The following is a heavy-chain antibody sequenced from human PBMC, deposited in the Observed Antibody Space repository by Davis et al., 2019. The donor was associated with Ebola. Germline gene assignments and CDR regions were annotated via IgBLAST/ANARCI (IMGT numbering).Heavy chain of an antibody. J-gene: IGHJ5*02. Sequence: ASVKVSCKASGYTFTSYGISWVRQAPGQGLEWMGWISAYNGNTNYAQKFQGRVTMTTDTSTSTAYMELRSLRSDDTAVYYCARDLTTVTTNWFDPWGQGTLVTVSS. CDR3: ARDLTTVTTNWFDP. D-gene: IGHD4-17*01. V-gene: IGHV1-18*01. CDR1: GYTFTSYG. CDR2: ISAYNGNT.